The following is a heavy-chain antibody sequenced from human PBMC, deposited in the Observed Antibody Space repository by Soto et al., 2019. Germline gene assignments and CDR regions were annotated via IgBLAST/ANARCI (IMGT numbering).Heavy chain of an antibody. CDR2: IIPMFGTA. CDR1: GGTFGSYT. CDR3: ARQRAMPPHFYSGMDV. V-gene: IGHV1-69*06. D-gene: IGHD2-2*01. Sequence: QVPLVQSGAEVKKPGSSVKVSCTASGGTFGSYTVTWVRQAPGQGLEWMGEIIPMFGTASYAQKFQGRVTLTADKSTTTAHMELRSLSSDDTAVYFCARQRAMPPHFYSGMDVWGQGTTVTVSS. J-gene: IGHJ6*02.